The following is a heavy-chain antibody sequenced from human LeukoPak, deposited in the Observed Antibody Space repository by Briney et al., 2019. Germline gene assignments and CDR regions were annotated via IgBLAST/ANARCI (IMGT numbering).Heavy chain of an antibody. D-gene: IGHD2-2*02. CDR2: IYHSGST. V-gene: IGHV4-4*02. J-gene: IGHJ6*02. Sequence: PSGTLSLTCAVSGGSISSSNWWSWGRQPPGKGLEWIGEIYHSGSTNYNPSLKRRVTISVDKSKNQFSLKLRSVTAADTAVYYCARATKGYCSSTSCYTYYYYGMDVWGQGTTVTVSS. CDR3: ARATKGYCSSTSCYTYYYYGMDV. CDR1: GGSISSSNW.